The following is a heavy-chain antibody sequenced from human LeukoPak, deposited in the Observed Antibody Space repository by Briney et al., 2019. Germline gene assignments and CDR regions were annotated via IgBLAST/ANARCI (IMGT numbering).Heavy chain of an antibody. V-gene: IGHV1-46*03. D-gene: IGHD1-1*01. Sequence: ASVKVSCXASGYTFTSYYMHWVRQALGQGLEWMGIINPSGGSTSYAQKFQGRVTMTRDTSTSTVYMELSSLRSEDTAVYYCARDLRDTTGTPDYWGQGTLVTVSS. CDR2: INPSGGST. CDR1: GYTFTSYY. J-gene: IGHJ4*02. CDR3: ARDLRDTTGTPDY.